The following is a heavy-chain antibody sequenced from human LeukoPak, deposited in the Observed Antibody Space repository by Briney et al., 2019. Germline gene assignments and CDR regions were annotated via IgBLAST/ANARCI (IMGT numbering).Heavy chain of an antibody. CDR2: INPNSGGT. CDR1: GYTFTSYD. Sequence: ASVKVSCEASGYTFTSYDINWVRRATGQGLEWMGRINPNSGGTNYAQKFQGRVTMTRDTSISTAYMELSRLRSDDTAVYYCARVTGDLAAFDIWGQGTMVTVSS. D-gene: IGHD7-27*01. J-gene: IGHJ3*02. V-gene: IGHV1-2*06. CDR3: ARVTGDLAAFDI.